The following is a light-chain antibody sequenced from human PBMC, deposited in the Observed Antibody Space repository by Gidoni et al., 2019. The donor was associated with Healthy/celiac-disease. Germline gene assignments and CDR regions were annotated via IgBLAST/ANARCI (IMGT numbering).Light chain of an antibody. Sequence: ELVLTHSPPTLSLSPGESATLSYRASQSVSSYLPCYQQKPGQAPRLLIYDASNRATGIPARFSGSGSGTDFTLTLSILEPEDFAVYYCQQRSNWPPALTFGGGTKVEIK. CDR1: QSVSSY. J-gene: IGKJ4*01. V-gene: IGKV3-11*01. CDR3: QQRSNWPPALT. CDR2: DAS.